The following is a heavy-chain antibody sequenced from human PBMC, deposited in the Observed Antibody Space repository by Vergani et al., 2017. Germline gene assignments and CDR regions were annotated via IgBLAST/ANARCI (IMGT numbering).Heavy chain of an antibody. Sequence: QVQLQQWGAGLLKPSETLSLTCAVYGGSFSGYYWSWIRQPPGKGLEWIGEINHSGSTNYNPSLKSRVTISVDTSKNQFSLKLSSVTAADTAVYYCARTSLSGWYVFDYWGQGTLVTVSS. CDR3: ARTSLSGWYVFDY. CDR1: GGSFSGYY. D-gene: IGHD6-19*01. V-gene: IGHV4-34*01. CDR2: INHSGST. J-gene: IGHJ4*02.